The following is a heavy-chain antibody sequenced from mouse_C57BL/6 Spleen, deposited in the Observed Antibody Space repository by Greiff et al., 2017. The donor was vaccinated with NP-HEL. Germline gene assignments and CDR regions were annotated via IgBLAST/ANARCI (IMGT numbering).Heavy chain of an antibody. CDR3: ARDSNYPYYYAMDY. CDR1: GYTFTSYW. D-gene: IGHD2-5*01. J-gene: IGHJ4*01. Sequence: QVQLQQPGAELVKPGASVKLSCKASGYTFTSYWMHWVKQRPGQGLEWIGMIHPNSGSNNYNEKFKSKSTLTVDKSSSTAYMQLSSLTSEDSAVYYCARDSNYPYYYAMDYWGQGTSVTVSS. CDR2: IHPNSGSN. V-gene: IGHV1-64*01.